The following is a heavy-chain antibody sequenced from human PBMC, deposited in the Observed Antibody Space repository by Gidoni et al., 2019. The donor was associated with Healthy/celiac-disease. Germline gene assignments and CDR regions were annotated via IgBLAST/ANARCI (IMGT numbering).Heavy chain of an antibody. CDR1: GGSFRGYY. CDR2: INHSGST. CDR3: ARTPTATYYYGSGKGGNWFDP. J-gene: IGHJ5*02. Sequence: VQLQQWGAGLLKPSETLSLTCAVYGGSFRGYYWSWIRQPPGKVLEWIGEINHSGSTNYNPSLKRRVTIAVDTSKNQFSLKLSSVTAADTAVYYCARTPTATYYYGSGKGGNWFDPWGQGTLVTVSS. D-gene: IGHD3-10*01. V-gene: IGHV4-34*01.